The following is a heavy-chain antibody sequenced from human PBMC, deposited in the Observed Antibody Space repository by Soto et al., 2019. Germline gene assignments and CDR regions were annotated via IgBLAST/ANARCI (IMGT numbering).Heavy chain of an antibody. J-gene: IGHJ3*02. V-gene: IGHV3-48*01. CDR1: GFAFSSNA. CDR3: ARGRRSCSSTICPWAAFDM. D-gene: IGHD2-2*01. CDR2: ISNGSRSI. Sequence: EVQVAESGGGLVQPGGSLRLSCAASGFAFSSNAMNWVRQAPGKGLEWISYISNGSRSIYYADSVKGRFTISRDNAKTSLYLQRNSLRAEDTAVYYCARGRRSCSSTICPWAAFDMWGQGTVVTVSS.